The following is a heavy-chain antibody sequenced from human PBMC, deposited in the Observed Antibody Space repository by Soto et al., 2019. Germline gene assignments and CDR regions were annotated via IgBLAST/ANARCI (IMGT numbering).Heavy chain of an antibody. CDR2: LYNSGST. Sequence: SETLSLTCTVSGASISRYYWSWIRQSPGKGLEWIGYLYNSGSTIYNPSLKSRVTISVDTSKNQFSLKLSSVTAADTAVYYCARVPGYYDILTGYLDCWGQGTLVTVSS. CDR1: GASISRYY. V-gene: IGHV4-59*12. CDR3: ARVPGYYDILTGYLDC. D-gene: IGHD3-9*01. J-gene: IGHJ4*02.